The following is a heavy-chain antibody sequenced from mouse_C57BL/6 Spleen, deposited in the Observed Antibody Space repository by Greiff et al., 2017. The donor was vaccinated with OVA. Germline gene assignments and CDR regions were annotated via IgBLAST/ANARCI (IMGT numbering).Heavy chain of an antibody. Sequence: VQLQQSGPELVKPGASVKISCKASGYTFTDYYMNWVKQSHGKSLEWIGDSNPNNGGTSYNQKFKGKATLTVDKSSSTAYMELRSLTSEDSAVYYCARGSYGNYFDYWGQGTTLTVSS. V-gene: IGHV1-26*01. CDR1: GYTFTDYY. CDR3: ARGSYGNYFDY. CDR2: SNPNNGGT. J-gene: IGHJ2*01. D-gene: IGHD2-1*01.